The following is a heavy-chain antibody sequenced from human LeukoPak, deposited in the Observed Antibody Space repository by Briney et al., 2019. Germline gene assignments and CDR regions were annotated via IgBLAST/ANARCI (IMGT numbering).Heavy chain of an antibody. CDR3: ARDQGDSSSAGLDY. D-gene: IGHD6-6*01. CDR1: GNYW. Sequence: QPGGSLRLSCAASGNYWMHWVRQAPGKGLVWVSHINSDGSWTSYADSVKGRFTISKDNSKNTLYLQMNSLRAEDTAVYYCARDQGDSSSAGLDYWGQGTLVTVSS. J-gene: IGHJ4*02. V-gene: IGHV3-74*01. CDR2: INSDGSWT.